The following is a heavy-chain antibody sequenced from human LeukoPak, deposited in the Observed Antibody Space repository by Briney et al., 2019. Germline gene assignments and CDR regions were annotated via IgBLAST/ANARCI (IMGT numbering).Heavy chain of an antibody. CDR2: IRYDGSNK. CDR1: GFTFSSYG. J-gene: IGHJ6*03. D-gene: IGHD2-15*01. V-gene: IGHV3-30*02. Sequence: PGGSLRLSCAASGFTFSSYGMHWVRQARGKGLEWVAFIRYDGSNKYYADSVKGRFTISRDNSKNTLYLQMNSLRAEDTAVYYCAKDLYCSGGSCYSSYMDVWGKGTTVTVSS. CDR3: AKDLYCSGGSCYSSYMDV.